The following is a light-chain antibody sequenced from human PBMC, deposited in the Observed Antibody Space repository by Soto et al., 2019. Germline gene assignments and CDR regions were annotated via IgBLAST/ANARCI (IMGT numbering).Light chain of an antibody. CDR2: GAS. V-gene: IGKV3D-15*01. Sequence: EIVMTQSPDTLSVSLGESAALSCRASQSVASHLAWYQQKPGQAPRLLIYGASTRATSIPARFSGSGSGTDFTLTISSLQPEDFAVYYCQHYGSSPETFGQGTKVDIK. J-gene: IGKJ1*01. CDR1: QSVASH. CDR3: QHYGSSPET.